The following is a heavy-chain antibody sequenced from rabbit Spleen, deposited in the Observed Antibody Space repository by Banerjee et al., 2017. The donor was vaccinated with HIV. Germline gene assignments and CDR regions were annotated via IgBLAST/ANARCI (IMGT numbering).Heavy chain of an antibody. D-gene: IGHD2-1*01. Sequence: QEQLVESGGGLVQPGGSLKLSCKASGFDFSSYGVSWVRQAPGKGLEWIACIYAGGGDDTYYANWVKGRFTISKTSSTTVTLQMTSLTAADTATYFCARSRDYGVHGYMDAFDPWGQGTLVTVS. J-gene: IGHJ2*01. CDR3: ARSRDYGVHGYMDAFDP. V-gene: IGHV1S45*01. CDR1: GFDFSSYG. CDR2: IYAGGGDDT.